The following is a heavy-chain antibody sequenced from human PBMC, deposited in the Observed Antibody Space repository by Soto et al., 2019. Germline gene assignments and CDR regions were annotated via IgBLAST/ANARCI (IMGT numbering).Heavy chain of an antibody. J-gene: IGHJ6*02. CDR3: AREYRIASYGMDV. CDR2: ISYDGSNK. V-gene: IGHV3-30-3*01. D-gene: IGHD6-13*01. CDR1: GFTFSSYA. Sequence: QVQLVESGGGVVQPGRSLRLSCAASGFTFSSYAMHWVRQAPGKGLEWVAAISYDGSNKYYADSVKGRFTISRDNSKNTLYLQMNSLRAEDTAVYYCAREYRIASYGMDVWGQGTTVTVSS.